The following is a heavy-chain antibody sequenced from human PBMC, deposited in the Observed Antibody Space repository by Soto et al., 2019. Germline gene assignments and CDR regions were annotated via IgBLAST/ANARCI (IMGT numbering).Heavy chain of an antibody. CDR3: AKDPPASSGIISMVHDAFDI. Sequence: GESLKISCAASGFTFSSYAMSWVRQAPGKGLEWVSAISGSGGSTYYADSVKGRFTISRDNSKNTLYLQMNSLRAEDTAVYYCAKDPPASSGIISMVHDAFDIWGQGTMVTVSS. V-gene: IGHV3-23*01. J-gene: IGHJ3*02. CDR1: GFTFSSYA. CDR2: ISGSGGST. D-gene: IGHD6-19*01.